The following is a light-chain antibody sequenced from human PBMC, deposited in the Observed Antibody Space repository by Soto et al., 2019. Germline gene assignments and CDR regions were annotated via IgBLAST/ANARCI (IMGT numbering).Light chain of an antibody. CDR2: GAY. Sequence: EIVLTQSPGTMSLSLGERATLSCRASQGVTSNYLAWYQQKPGQAPRLVICGAYSRAAGVPDRFSGRGSGTDFTLTISRLEPEDFAVYYCQQYSTSVRTFGQGTKVQV. CDR1: QGVTSNY. J-gene: IGKJ1*01. CDR3: QQYSTSVRT. V-gene: IGKV3-20*01.